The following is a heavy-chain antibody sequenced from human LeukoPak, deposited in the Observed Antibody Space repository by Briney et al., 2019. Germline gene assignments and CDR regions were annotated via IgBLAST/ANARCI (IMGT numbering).Heavy chain of an antibody. CDR1: GFSVSGNY. D-gene: IGHD1-1*01. J-gene: IGHJ4*02. CDR3: ARVPQGTYFDY. V-gene: IGHV3-66*01. Sequence: PGGSLRLSCAASGFSVSGNYMSWVRQAPGKGLEWVSVIYSGGSTYYADSVKGRFTISRDNSKNTLYLQMNSLRAEDTAVYYCARVPQGTYFDYWGQGTLVTVSS. CDR2: IYSGGST.